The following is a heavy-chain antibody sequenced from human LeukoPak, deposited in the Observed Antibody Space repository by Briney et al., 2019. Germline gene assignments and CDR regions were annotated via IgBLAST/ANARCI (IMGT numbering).Heavy chain of an antibody. CDR3: ARVRSGY. CDR1: GGPFSGYY. V-gene: IGHV4-34*01. CDR2: INHSGST. J-gene: IGHJ4*02. Sequence: PSETLSLTCAVYGGPFSGYYWSWIRQPPGKGLEWIGEINHSGSTNYNPSLKSRVTISVDTSKNQFSLKLSSVTAADTAVYYCARVRSGYWGQGTLVTVSS. D-gene: IGHD3-3*01.